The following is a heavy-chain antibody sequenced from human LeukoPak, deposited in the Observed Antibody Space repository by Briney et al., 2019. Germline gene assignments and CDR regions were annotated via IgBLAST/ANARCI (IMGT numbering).Heavy chain of an antibody. CDR3: ARGAVPAQMGPADWVDP. J-gene: IGHJ5*02. Sequence: SETLSLTCTVSDDSITTSYWSWIRQSAGKGLEWIGRVTRNGGVLYNSNDSSLRSRVILSVDASKNQFYLTLSGVTAADTAVYYCARGAVPAQMGPADWVDPWGQGALVTVSS. V-gene: IGHV4-4*07. CDR2: VTRNGGVLYN. CDR1: DDSITTSY. D-gene: IGHD2-2*01.